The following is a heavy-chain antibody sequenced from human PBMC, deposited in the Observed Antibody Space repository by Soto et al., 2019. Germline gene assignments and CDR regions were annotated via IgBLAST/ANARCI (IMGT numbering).Heavy chain of an antibody. J-gene: IGHJ5*02. CDR2: IYYSGST. Sequence: QVQLQESGPGLVKPSQTLSLTCTVSGGSISSGGYYWSWIRQHPGKGLEWIGYIYYSGSTYYNPSHRSRVTISVDTAKNKFSLKLSSVTAADTAVYYCARVGGLNWFDPWGQGTLVTVSS. CDR1: GGSISSGGYY. CDR3: ARVGGLNWFDP. V-gene: IGHV4-31*03.